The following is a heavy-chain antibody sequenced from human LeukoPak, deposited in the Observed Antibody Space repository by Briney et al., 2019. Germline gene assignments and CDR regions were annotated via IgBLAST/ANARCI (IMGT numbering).Heavy chain of an antibody. J-gene: IGHJ4*02. CDR3: ARASTYYDFWSGYYTYYFDY. V-gene: IGHV4-61*02. Sequence: PSETLSFTCTVSGGSISSGSYYWSWIRQPAGKGLEWIGRIYTSGSTNYNPSLKSRVTISVDTSKNQFSLKLSSVAAADTAVYYCARASTYYDFWSGYYTYYFDYWGQGTLVTVSS. CDR1: GGSISSGSYY. CDR2: IYTSGST. D-gene: IGHD3-3*01.